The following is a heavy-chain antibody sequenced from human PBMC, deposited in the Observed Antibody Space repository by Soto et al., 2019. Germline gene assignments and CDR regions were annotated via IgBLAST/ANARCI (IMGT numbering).Heavy chain of an antibody. D-gene: IGHD6-13*01. V-gene: IGHV1-69*06. CDR1: GGTFSSYA. J-gene: IGHJ6*02. Sequence: SVKVSCKASGGTFSSYAISWVRQAPGQGLEWMGGIIPIFGTANYAQKFQGRVTITADKSTSTAYMELSSLRSEDTAVYYCASPLRRATIAAAGPDYYYYYYGMDVWGQGTTVTVSS. CDR2: IIPIFGTA. CDR3: ASPLRRATIAAAGPDYYYYYYGMDV.